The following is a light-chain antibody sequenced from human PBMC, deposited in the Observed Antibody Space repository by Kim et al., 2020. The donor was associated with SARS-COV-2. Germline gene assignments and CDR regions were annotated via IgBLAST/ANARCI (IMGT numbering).Light chain of an antibody. CDR1: SLRSYY. V-gene: IGLV3-19*01. J-gene: IGLJ3*02. CDR3: NSRDSSGIRWV. CDR2: AKT. Sequence: SSELTQDPAVSVALGQTVRITCQGDSLRSYYASWYQQKPGQAPILVIYAKTNRPSGIPDRFSGSSSGNTASLTITGAQAEDEADYYCNSRDSSGIRWVFGGGTQLTVL.